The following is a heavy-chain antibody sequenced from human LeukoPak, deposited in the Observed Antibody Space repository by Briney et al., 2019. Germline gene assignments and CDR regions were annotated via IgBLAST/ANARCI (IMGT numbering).Heavy chain of an antibody. Sequence: GGSLRLSCAASGFIFSTYGMYWGRQAPGKGLEWVAFIQHDGSIKNYAASVKGRSTISRDNSKNTLYLQMNSLRAEDTAVYYCAKDSLADIDYWGQGTLVTVSS. V-gene: IGHV3-30*02. CDR3: AKDSLADIDY. D-gene: IGHD3-16*01. CDR2: IQHDGSIK. CDR1: GFIFSTYG. J-gene: IGHJ4*02.